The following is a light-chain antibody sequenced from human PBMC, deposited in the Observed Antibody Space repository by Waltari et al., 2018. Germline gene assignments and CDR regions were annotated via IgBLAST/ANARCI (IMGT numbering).Light chain of an antibody. CDR3: TSYTSSHGLV. V-gene: IGLV2-14*03. CDR2: DVS. J-gene: IGLJ1*01. Sequence: QSALTQPASVSGSPGQSITISCTGTSRDGGGYNYLPWYQQHPGKAPKVVIFDVSYRPSGVSNRFSASKSGNTASLTISGLQAEDEADYYCTSYTSSHGLVFGTGTKVTVL. CDR1: SRDGGGYNY.